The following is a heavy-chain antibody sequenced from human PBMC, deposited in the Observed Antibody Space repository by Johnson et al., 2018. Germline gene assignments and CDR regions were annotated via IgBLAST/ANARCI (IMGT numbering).Heavy chain of an antibody. V-gene: IGHV1-69*01. CDR2: IIPIFGTA. CDR1: GGTFSSYA. CDR3: ARGHCSRTSCYTGPIYYYYGMDV. D-gene: IGHD2-2*02. J-gene: IGHJ6*02. Sequence: QVQLVESGAEVKKPGSSVKVSCKASGGTFSSYAISWVRQAPGQGLEWMGGIIPIFGTANYAQKFQGRVTITADESTSTAYMELSSLRSEDTAVYYCARGHCSRTSCYTGPIYYYYGMDVWGQGTTVTVSS.